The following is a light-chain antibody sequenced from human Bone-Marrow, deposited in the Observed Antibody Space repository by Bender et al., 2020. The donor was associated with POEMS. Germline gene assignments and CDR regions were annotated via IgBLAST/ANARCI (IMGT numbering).Light chain of an antibody. CDR2: EVS. V-gene: IGLV2-14*01. CDR1: SSDIGGYIY. CDR3: SSYDATSTLFV. J-gene: IGLJ1*01. Sequence: QSALTQPASVSGSPGQSITISCTGTSSDIGGYIYVSWHQQHPGKAPKLMIYEVSNRPSGVSDRFSASESGSTASLTISGLRAEDEADYYCSSYDATSTLFVFGSGTKVAVL.